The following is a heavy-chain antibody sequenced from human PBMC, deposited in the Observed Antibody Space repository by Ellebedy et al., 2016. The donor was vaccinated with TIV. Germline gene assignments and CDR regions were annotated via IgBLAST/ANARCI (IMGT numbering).Heavy chain of an antibody. CDR1: GFTFSSYA. V-gene: IGHV3-23*01. CDR2: ISNTDGRT. J-gene: IGHJ4*02. CDR3: AKGRGGGSDTSAPRYYFDY. Sequence: GESLKISCAASGFTFSSYAMSWVRQAPGKGLEWVSTISNTDGRTYYADSVEGRFTISRDNSKKTLYLQMNSLRAEDTAVYYCAKGRGGGSDTSAPRYYFDYWGLGTLVTVSS. D-gene: IGHD3-22*01.